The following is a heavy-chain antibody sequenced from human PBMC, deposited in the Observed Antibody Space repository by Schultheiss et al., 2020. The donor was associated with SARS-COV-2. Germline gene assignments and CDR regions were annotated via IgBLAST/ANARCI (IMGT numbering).Heavy chain of an antibody. CDR2: IYYSGST. Sequence: SQTLSLTCTVSGGSISSSSYYWGWIRQPPGKGLEWIGSIYYSGSTYYNPSLKSRVTISVDTSKNQFSLKLSSVTAADTAVYYCARNQQRNPHHLYWGQGTLVTVSS. CDR3: ARNQQRNPHHLY. J-gene: IGHJ4*02. V-gene: IGHV4-39*07. D-gene: IGHD6-25*01. CDR1: GGSISSSSYY.